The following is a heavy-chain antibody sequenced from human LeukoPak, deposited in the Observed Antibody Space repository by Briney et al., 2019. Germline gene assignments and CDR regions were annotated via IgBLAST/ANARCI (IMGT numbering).Heavy chain of an antibody. CDR1: GYTFPSYD. CDR3: ARAKATSGAARGGIGY. V-gene: IGHV1-8*01. CDR2: VNPKNGHT. Sequence: GASVKVSFKASGYTFPSYDIHRGRQATGQGLGWMGLVNPKNGHTGYAQQFQGRVTMTRNTSISTAYMELSSLRSEDTAVYYCARAKATSGAARGGIGYWGQGTLVTVSS. D-gene: IGHD6-6*01. J-gene: IGHJ4*02.